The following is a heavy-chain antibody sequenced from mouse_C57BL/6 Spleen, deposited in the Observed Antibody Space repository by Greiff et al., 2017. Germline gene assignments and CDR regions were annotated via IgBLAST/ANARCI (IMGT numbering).Heavy chain of an antibody. V-gene: IGHV1-22*01. D-gene: IGHD1-2*01. J-gene: IGHJ2*01. Sequence: EVQLQQSGPELVKPGASVKLSCKASGYTFTDYNMHWVKQSHGKSLEWIGYINPNNGGTSYNQKFKGKATLTVNKPSSTAYMELRSLTSEESAVYDSAMFITTVFDYWGQGTTLTVAS. CDR1: GYTFTDYN. CDR3: AMFITTVFDY. CDR2: INPNNGGT.